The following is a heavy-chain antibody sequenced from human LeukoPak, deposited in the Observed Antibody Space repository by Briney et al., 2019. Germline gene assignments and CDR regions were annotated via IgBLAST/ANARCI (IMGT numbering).Heavy chain of an antibody. J-gene: IGHJ4*02. CDR1: GFTFSSYA. D-gene: IGHD1-26*01. V-gene: IGHV3-23*01. Sequence: GGSLRLSCAASGFTFSSYAMSWVRQAPGKGLECVSTIRGSVGSTYYADSVKGRFTISRDNSKNTLYLQMNSLRAEDTAVYYCAKEKKWEPYFDYWGQGTLVTVSS. CDR2: IRGSVGST. CDR3: AKEKKWEPYFDY.